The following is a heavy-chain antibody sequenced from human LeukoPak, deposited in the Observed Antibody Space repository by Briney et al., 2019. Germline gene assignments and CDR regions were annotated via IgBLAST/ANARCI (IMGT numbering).Heavy chain of an antibody. D-gene: IGHD6-13*01. Sequence: SETLSLTCTVSGGSISSSAYHWGWIRQPPGKGLEWIGSIHYSGRTYYNPSLKSRVTISVRTSKNQFSLKLSSVTAADTAVYYCARDTAFGYSSSWYAYWGQGTLVTVSS. J-gene: IGHJ4*02. CDR1: GGSISSSAYH. CDR2: IHYSGRT. V-gene: IGHV4-39*02. CDR3: ARDTAFGYSSSWYAY.